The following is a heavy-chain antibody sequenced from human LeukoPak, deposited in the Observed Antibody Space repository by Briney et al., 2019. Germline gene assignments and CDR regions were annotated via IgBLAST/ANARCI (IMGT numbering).Heavy chain of an antibody. CDR3: ASGLSFATGAFDI. CDR2: ISSSSSYI. D-gene: IGHD2-15*01. Sequence: GSLRLSCAASGFTFSSYSMNWVRQAPGKGLEWVSSISSSSSYIYYADSVKGRFTISRDNAKNSLYLQMNSLRAEDTAVYYCASGLSFATGAFDIWGQGTMVTVSS. V-gene: IGHV3-21*01. J-gene: IGHJ3*02. CDR1: GFTFSSYS.